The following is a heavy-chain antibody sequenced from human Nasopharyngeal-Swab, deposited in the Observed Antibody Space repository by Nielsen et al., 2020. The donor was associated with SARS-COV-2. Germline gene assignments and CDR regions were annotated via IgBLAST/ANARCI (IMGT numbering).Heavy chain of an antibody. J-gene: IGHJ6*03. CDR3: ARKAGLLPYYMDV. CDR2: ISSSGSTI. V-gene: IGHV3-11*04. D-gene: IGHD2-15*01. Sequence: GGSLRLSCAASGFTFSDYYMSWIRQAPGKGLEWVSYISSSGSTIYSADSVKGRFTISRDNAKNSLYLQMNSLRAEDTAVYYCARKAGLLPYYMDVWGKGTTVTVSS. CDR1: GFTFSDYY.